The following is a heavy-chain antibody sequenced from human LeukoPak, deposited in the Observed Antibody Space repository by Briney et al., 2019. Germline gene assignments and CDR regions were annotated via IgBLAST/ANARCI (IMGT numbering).Heavy chain of an antibody. CDR2: IIPIFGTA. CDR1: GGTFSSYA. V-gene: IGHV1-69*05. D-gene: IGHD2-15*01. Sequence: SVKLSCKASGGTFSSYAISWVRHAPGQGLELMGRIIPIFGTANSVQKFQGRVTITTDESTSTAYMELSSLRSEDTAVYYCATDPRCSDGSCSETVTDYWGQGTLVTASS. CDR3: ATDPRCSDGSCSETVTDY. J-gene: IGHJ4*02.